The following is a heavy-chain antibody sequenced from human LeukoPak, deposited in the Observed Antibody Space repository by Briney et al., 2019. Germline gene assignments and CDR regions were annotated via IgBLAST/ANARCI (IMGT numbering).Heavy chain of an antibody. CDR3: ARENSYGAPLDY. V-gene: IGHV3-30*03. D-gene: IGHD5-18*01. Sequence: GGSLRLSCAASGSPFTNYAMHWVRQAPGKGLEWVAVISNDGRSKYHADSVKGRFTISRDDSKKTVYLQMNSLRGEDSAVYFCARENSYGAPLDYWGQGSLVTVSS. CDR2: ISNDGRSK. J-gene: IGHJ4*02. CDR1: GSPFTNYA.